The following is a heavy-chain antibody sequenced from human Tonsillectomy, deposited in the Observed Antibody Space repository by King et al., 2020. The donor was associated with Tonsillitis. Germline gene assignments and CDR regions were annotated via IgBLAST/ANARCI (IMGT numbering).Heavy chain of an antibody. D-gene: IGHD3-22*01. CDR3: TRDLTNYYDNTGYCGDAFDI. CDR1: GDSISSYY. V-gene: IGHV4-59*01. J-gene: IGHJ3*02. CDR2: VSDIGNT. Sequence: VQLQESGPGLVKPSETLSLTCTVSGDSISSYYWSWIRQPPGKGLEWIGCVSDIGNTKYNPSLKSRVTMSVDTSKNQFSLNLRSVNAADTAVYYCTRDLTNYYDNTGYCGDAFDIWGQGTMVTVSS.